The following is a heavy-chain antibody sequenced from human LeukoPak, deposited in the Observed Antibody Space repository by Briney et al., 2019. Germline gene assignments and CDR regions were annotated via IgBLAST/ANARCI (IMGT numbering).Heavy chain of an antibody. CDR3: ARAPGWFGELFFWFDP. Sequence: VASVKVSCKASGYTFTSYYMHWVRQAPGQGLEWMGIINPSGGNTGYAQKFQGRVTMTRNTSISTAYMELSSLRSEDTAVYYCARAPGWFGELFFWFDPWGQGTLVTVSS. V-gene: IGHV1-46*01. J-gene: IGHJ5*02. D-gene: IGHD3-10*01. CDR1: GYTFTSYY. CDR2: INPSGGNT.